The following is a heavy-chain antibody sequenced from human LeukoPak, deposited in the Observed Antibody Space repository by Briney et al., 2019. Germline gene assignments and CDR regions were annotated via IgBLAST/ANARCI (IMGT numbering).Heavy chain of an antibody. V-gene: IGHV1-69*04. J-gene: IGHJ4*02. D-gene: IGHD3-9*01. Sequence: GASVKVSCKASGGTFSSYAISWVRQAPGQGLEWMGRIIPILGIANYAQKFQGRVTTTADKSTSTAYMELSSLRSEDTAVYYCASSDYDILTGYIWGQGTLVTVSS. CDR1: GGTFSSYA. CDR3: ASSDYDILTGYI. CDR2: IIPILGIA.